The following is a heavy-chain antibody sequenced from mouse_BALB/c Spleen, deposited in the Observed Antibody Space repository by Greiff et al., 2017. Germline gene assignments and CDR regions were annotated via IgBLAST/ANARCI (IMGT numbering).Heavy chain of an antibody. J-gene: IGHJ1*01. CDR3: ARDPLRYWYFDV. D-gene: IGHD1-1*01. CDR2: ISNLAYSI. CDR1: GFTFSDYG. Sequence: EVMLVESGGGLVQPGGSRKLSCAASGFTFSDYGMAWVRQAPGKGPEWVAFISNLAYSIYYADTVTGRFTISRENAKNTLYLEMSSLRSEDTAMYYCARDPLRYWYFDVWGAGTTVTVSS. V-gene: IGHV5-15*02.